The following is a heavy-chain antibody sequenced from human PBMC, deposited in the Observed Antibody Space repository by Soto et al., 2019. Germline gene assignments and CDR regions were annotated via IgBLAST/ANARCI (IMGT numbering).Heavy chain of an antibody. D-gene: IGHD1-26*01. V-gene: IGHV4-4*07. CDR1: SASLSNYY. CDR2: IFPTGNT. J-gene: IGHJ4*02. Sequence: QVQLQESGPGLVKPSETLSLTCTVSSASLSNYYWSWIRQPAGKGLEWIGRIFPTGNTDYNPSLRSRVTMSVDTSKNQCSLKLNSVTAADTAVYYCARGSLGPDYWGPGTLVTVSS. CDR3: ARGSLGPDY.